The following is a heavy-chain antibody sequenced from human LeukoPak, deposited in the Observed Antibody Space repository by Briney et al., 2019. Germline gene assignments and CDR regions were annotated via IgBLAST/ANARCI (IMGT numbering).Heavy chain of an antibody. CDR2: IYTSGST. Sequence: PSETLSLTCTVSGGSISSYYWSWIRQPAGKGLEWIGRIYTSGSTNYNPSLKSRVTISVDTSKNQFSLKLSSVTAADTAVYYCARTSSGIPYYDILTGYQSDLAFDYWGQGTLVTVSS. CDR3: ARTSSGIPYYDILTGYQSDLAFDY. J-gene: IGHJ4*02. CDR1: GGSISSYY. D-gene: IGHD3-9*01. V-gene: IGHV4-4*07.